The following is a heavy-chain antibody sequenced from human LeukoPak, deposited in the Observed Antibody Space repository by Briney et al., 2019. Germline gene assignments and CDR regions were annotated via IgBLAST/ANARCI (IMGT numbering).Heavy chain of an antibody. CDR3: ARGGGGYSYGF. CDR1: GFIVSSNY. J-gene: IGHJ4*02. CDR2: IYSAGST. V-gene: IGHV3-66*01. D-gene: IGHD5-18*01. Sequence: GGSLRLSCAASGFIVSSNYMTWVRQAPGKGLEWVSVIYSAGSTYYADSVRGRFTISRDNSKNTLYLQMNSLRAEDTAVYYCARGGGGYSYGFWGQGTLVTVSS.